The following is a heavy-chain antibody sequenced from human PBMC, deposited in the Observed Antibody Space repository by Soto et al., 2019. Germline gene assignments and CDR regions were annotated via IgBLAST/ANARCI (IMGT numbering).Heavy chain of an antibody. J-gene: IGHJ2*01. V-gene: IGHV3-33*01. Sequence: GGSLRLSCAASGFTFSSYGMHWVRQAPGKGLEWVAVIWYDGSNKYYADSVKGRFTISRDNSKNTLYLQMNSLRAEDTAVYYCARDGMTTVTGIYWYFDLWGRGTLVTVSS. CDR1: GFTFSSYG. CDR3: ARDGMTTVTGIYWYFDL. D-gene: IGHD4-17*01. CDR2: IWYDGSNK.